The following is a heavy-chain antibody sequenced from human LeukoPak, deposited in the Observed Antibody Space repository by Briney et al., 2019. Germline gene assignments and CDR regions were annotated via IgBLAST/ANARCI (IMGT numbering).Heavy chain of an antibody. CDR1: GFSFSNYD. V-gene: IGHV3-30*03. Sequence: GASLRLSCAASGFSFSNYDMHWVRQAPGEGLEWVAVISSDGSRKYYPDSVKGRFTISRDNSKNTLYLQMNSLRADDTAVYYCARDQPGLLDPYFDYWGQGTLVTVSS. CDR2: ISSDGSRK. CDR3: ARDQPGLLDPYFDY. D-gene: IGHD3-22*01. J-gene: IGHJ4*02.